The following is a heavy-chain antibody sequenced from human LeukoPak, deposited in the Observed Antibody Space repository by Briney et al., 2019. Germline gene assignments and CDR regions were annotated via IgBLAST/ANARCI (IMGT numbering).Heavy chain of an antibody. V-gene: IGHV4-30-4*01. CDR2: IYYSGST. D-gene: IGHD3-22*01. Sequence: SETLSLTCTVSGGSISSGDYYWSWIRQPPGKGLEWIGYIYYSGSTYYNPSLKSRVTISEDTSKNQFSLKLSSVTAADTAVYYCAREPYYDSSGYIDYWGQGTLVTVSS. CDR1: GGSISSGDYY. CDR3: AREPYYDSSGYIDY. J-gene: IGHJ4*02.